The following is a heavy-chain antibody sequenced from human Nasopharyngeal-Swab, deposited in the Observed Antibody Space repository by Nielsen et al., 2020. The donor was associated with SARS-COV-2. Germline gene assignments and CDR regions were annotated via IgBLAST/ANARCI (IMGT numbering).Heavy chain of an antibody. CDR2: ISWNSGSI. V-gene: IGHV3-9*01. CDR1: GFTFADYA. Sequence: GGSLRLSCAASGFTFADYAMHWVRQAPGKGLEWVSGISWNSGSIGYADSVKGRFTISRDNAKNSLYLQMNSLRAEDTALYYCAKDDYDSSGYPSNAFDIWGQGTMVTVSS. D-gene: IGHD3-22*01. J-gene: IGHJ3*02. CDR3: AKDDYDSSGYPSNAFDI.